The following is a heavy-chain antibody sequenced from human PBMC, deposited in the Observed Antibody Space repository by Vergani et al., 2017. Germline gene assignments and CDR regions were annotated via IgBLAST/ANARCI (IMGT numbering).Heavy chain of an antibody. CDR1: GFTFSSYE. D-gene: IGHD4-11*01. CDR3: ARVSTMTTVTTSKYYYMDV. J-gene: IGHJ6*03. CDR2: ISSSGSTI. Sequence: EVQLLESGGGLVQPGWSLRLSCAASGFTFSSYEMNWVRQAPGKGLEWVSYISSSGSTIYYADSVKGRFTISRDNAKNSLYLQMNSLRAEDTAVYYCARVSTMTTVTTSKYYYMDVWGKGTTVTVSS. V-gene: IGHV3-48*03.